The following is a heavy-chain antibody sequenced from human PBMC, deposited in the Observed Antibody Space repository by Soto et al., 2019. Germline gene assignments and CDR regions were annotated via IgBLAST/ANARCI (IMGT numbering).Heavy chain of an antibody. J-gene: IGHJ2*01. CDR3: ARDRRDQTIFGMVGYFDL. CDR2: IVPIFGTK. CDR1: GGSFSSHA. V-gene: IGHV1-69*06. Sequence: QVQLVQSGAEVKKPGSSVKVSCKPSGGSFSSHAVSWVRQAPGQGLEWVGGIVPIFGTKNYAEKFQGRVTITADKSTGTVYMDLSSLKSEDTAVYFCARDRRDQTIFGMVGYFDLWGRGTLVSVSS. D-gene: IGHD3-3*01.